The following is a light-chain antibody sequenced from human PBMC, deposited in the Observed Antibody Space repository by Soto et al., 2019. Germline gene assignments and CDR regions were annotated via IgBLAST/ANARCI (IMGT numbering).Light chain of an antibody. CDR1: SGHSSYA. CDR2: LNSDGSH. J-gene: IGLJ2*01. Sequence: QSVLTQSPSASASLGASVKLTCTLSSGHSSYAIAWHQQQPEKGPRYLMKLNSDGSHSKGDGIPDRFSGSSSGAERYLTIPRPQLGDGAAFYCQTGGPGFWGFGGGTK. V-gene: IGLV4-69*01. CDR3: QTGGPGFWG.